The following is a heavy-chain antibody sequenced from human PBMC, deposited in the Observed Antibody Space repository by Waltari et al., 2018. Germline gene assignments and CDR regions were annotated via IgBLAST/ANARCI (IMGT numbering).Heavy chain of an antibody. CDR2: ISSDGDSE. CDR3: ARDKEDRVDY. V-gene: IGHV3-30*09. D-gene: IGHD3-22*01. Sequence: QVQLVESGGGVVQPGGSLRLACVASDFTFSDYSIHWVRLAPGQGLEWVSVISSDGDSERYEDSVKGRFAISRDNPGNTVYLQMNDLRAEDTGVYYCARDKEDRVDYWGQGILVSVSS. J-gene: IGHJ4*02. CDR1: DFTFSDYS.